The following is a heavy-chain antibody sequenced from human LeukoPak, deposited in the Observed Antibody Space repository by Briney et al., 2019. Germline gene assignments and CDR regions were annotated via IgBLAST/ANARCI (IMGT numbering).Heavy chain of an antibody. Sequence: PGGSLRLSCAASGFTFSSYGMHWVRQAPGKGLEWVAIISYDGSNKYSADSVRGRFTISRDNSKNTLYLQMNSLRAEDTAVYYCAKGKPVGVATNPQGMDVWGQGTTVTVSS. CDR3: AKGKPVGVATNPQGMDV. J-gene: IGHJ6*02. CDR2: ISYDGSNK. V-gene: IGHV3-30*18. CDR1: GFTFSSYG. D-gene: IGHD5-12*01.